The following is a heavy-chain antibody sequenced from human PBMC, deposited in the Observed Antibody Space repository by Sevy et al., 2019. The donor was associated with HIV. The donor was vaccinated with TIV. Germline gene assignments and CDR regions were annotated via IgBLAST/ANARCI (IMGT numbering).Heavy chain of an antibody. D-gene: IGHD4-17*01. Sequence: SETLSLTCTVSGGSISSGDYYWSWIRQPPGKGLEWIGYIYYSGSTYYNPSLKRRVTISVDTSKNQFSLKLSSVTAADTAVYYCARAVNVRTWFDPWGQGTLVTISS. CDR3: ARAVNVRTWFDP. V-gene: IGHV4-30-4*01. J-gene: IGHJ5*02. CDR2: IYYSGST. CDR1: GGSISSGDYY.